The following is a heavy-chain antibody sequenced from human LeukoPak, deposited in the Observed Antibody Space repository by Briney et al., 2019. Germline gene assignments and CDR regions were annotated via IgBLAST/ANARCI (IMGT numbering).Heavy chain of an antibody. CDR2: IKSKTDGGTT. V-gene: IGHV3-15*05. J-gene: IGHJ4*02. CDR3: ARQEIVEMATPWEGNFGY. CDR1: GFTFSNAW. D-gene: IGHD5-24*01. Sequence: PGGSLRLSCAASGFTFSNAWMSWVRQAPGKGLEWVGRIKSKTDGGTTDYAAPVKGRFTISRDDSKNTLYLQMNSLRAEDTALYYCARQEIVEMATPWEGNFGYWGQGTLVTVSS.